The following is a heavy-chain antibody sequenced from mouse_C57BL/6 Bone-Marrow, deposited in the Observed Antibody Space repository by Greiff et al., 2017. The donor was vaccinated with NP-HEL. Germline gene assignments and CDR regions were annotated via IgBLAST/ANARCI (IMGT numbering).Heavy chain of an antibody. V-gene: IGHV5-4*01. CDR3: ARDYDYDHYAMDY. J-gene: IGHJ4*01. CDR1: GFTFSSYA. D-gene: IGHD2-4*01. Sequence: EVKLEESGGGLVKPGGSLKLSCAASGFTFSSYAMSWVRQTPEKRLEWVATISDGGSYTYYPDNVKGRFTISRDNAKNNLYLQMSHLKSEDTAMYYCARDYDYDHYAMDYWGQGTSVTVSS. CDR2: ISDGGSYT.